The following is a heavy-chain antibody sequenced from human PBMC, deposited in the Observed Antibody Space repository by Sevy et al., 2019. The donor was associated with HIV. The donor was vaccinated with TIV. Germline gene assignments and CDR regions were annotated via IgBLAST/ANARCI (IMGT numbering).Heavy chain of an antibody. CDR3: ARMGRDGYNPHYYYYYYMDV. V-gene: IGHV3-53*01. D-gene: IGHD5-12*01. CDR2: IYSGGST. CDR1: GFTVSSNY. J-gene: IGHJ6*03. Sequence: GGSLRLSCAASGFTVSSNYMSWVRQAPGKGLEWVSVIYSGGSTYYADSVKGRFTISRDNSKNTLYLQMNSLRAEDTAVYYCARMGRDGYNPHYYYYYYMDVWGKGTTVTVSS.